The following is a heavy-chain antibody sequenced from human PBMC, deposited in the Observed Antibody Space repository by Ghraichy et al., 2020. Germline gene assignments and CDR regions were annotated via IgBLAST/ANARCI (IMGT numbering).Heavy chain of an antibody. D-gene: IGHD1-1*01. J-gene: IGHJ4*02. V-gene: IGHV3-23*01. Sequence: GGSLRISCAASGFTFSTSGMSWVRQPPGKGLEWVSSISGSGVDTFYAASVKGRFTISRDNSKNTLYLQMNSLRAEDTALYYCARRYDDYWGQGTLVTVSS. CDR2: ISGSGVDT. CDR3: ARRYDDY. CDR1: GFTFSTSG.